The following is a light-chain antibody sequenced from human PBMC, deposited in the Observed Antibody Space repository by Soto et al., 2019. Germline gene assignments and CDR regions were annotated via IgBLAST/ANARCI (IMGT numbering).Light chain of an antibody. CDR2: DAI. CDR3: QQLTRYPST. J-gene: IGKJ4*01. Sequence: EKLMSQSPATLSVSPGERVTLSCRASQNIHNHMSWFLQKPGQTPRLLIYDAIIRAADVPARFSGSWSGTEFTLTINSLQPEDFATYYCQQLTRYPSTFGGGTKVDIK. V-gene: IGKV3-15*01. CDR1: QNIHNH.